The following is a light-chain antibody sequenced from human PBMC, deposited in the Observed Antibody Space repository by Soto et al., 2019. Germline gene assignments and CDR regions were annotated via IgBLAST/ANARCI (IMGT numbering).Light chain of an antibody. CDR1: QPISTN. CDR2: AAF. CDR3: QKYNQWPWT. J-gene: IGKJ1*01. Sequence: EIVLTQSPVILSVSPGGRATLSFGASQPISTNLAWYQQKPGQAPRLLIYAAFTRATGFPARFSGSGSGTEFTLTISSLQSEDFGIYYCQKYNQWPWTFGPGTKVDIK. V-gene: IGKV3-15*01.